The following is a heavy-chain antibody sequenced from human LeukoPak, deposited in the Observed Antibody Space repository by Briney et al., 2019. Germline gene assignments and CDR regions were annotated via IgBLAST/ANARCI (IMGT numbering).Heavy chain of an antibody. CDR2: INPNSGGT. CDR1: GYTFTGYY. CDR3: ARVPFEWYAPPFDY. J-gene: IGHJ4*02. D-gene: IGHD3-3*01. V-gene: IGHV1-2*02. Sequence: GPVKVSCKASGYTFTGYYMHWVRQAPGQGLEGMGWINPNSGGTNYAQKFQGRVTMTRDTSISTAYMELSRLRSDDTAVYYCARVPFEWYAPPFDYWGQGTLVTVSS.